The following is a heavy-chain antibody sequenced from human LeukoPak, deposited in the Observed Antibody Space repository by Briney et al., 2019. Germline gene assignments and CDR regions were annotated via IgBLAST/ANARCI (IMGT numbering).Heavy chain of an antibody. V-gene: IGHV1-8*01. CDR3: ARRFSSSWYGVDY. D-gene: IGHD6-13*01. Sequence: ASVTVSCKASGYTFTSYDINWVRQAPGQGLEWRGWMNPNSGNTGYAQKFQGRVTMTRNTSISTAYMELSSLRSEDTAVYYCARRFSSSWYGVDYWGQGTLVTVSS. CDR1: GYTFTSYD. J-gene: IGHJ4*02. CDR2: MNPNSGNT.